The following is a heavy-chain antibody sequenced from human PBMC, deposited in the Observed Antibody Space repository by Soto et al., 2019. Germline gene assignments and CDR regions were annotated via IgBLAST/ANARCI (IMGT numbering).Heavy chain of an antibody. D-gene: IGHD3-9*01. CDR2: IMPVFGTA. CDR3: ARARDYDLLTAREYALDV. CDR1: GGSFRNYG. J-gene: IGHJ6*02. Sequence: QVQLVQSGAEVKKPGSSVRVSCKVSGGSFRNYGITWVRQSPGQGLEWMGGIMPVFGTAVYAQKFQGRVTISADKLTTTASLELRCLSSDDTAVYFCARARDYDLLTAREYALDVWGQGTKVTV. V-gene: IGHV1-69*06.